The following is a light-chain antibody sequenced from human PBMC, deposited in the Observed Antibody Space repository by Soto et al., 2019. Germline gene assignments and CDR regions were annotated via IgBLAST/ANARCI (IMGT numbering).Light chain of an antibody. V-gene: IGKV1-39*01. Sequence: DIQMTQSPSSLSASLGDRVTITCRASQNIDNYLNWYQHKPGKAPKLLIYATSTLQSGVPARFSGSGSGTEFTLNISSLQAEDFATYFCQESYSTPAVSFGGGTKVEIK. CDR1: QNIDNY. CDR3: QESYSTPAVS. CDR2: ATS. J-gene: IGKJ4*01.